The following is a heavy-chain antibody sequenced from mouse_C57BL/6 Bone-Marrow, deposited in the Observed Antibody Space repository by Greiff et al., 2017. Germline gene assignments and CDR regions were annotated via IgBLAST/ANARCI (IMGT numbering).Heavy chain of an antibody. CDR1: GYTFTSYW. V-gene: IGHV1-80*01. J-gene: IGHJ2*01. CDR3: ARSKSNDY. CDR2: IYPGDGDT. Sequence: VQLQQPGAELVKPGASVKLSCKASGYTFTSYWMHWVKQRPGKGLEWIGQIYPGDGDTNYNGKFKGKATLTADKSSSTADMQLSSLTSEDSAVYFCARSKSNDYWGQGTTLTVSS.